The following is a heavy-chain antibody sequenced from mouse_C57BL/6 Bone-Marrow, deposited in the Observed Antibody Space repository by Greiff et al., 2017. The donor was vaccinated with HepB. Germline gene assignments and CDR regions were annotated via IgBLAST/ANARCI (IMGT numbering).Heavy chain of an antibody. CDR2: ISDGGSYT. Sequence: VQLKESGGGLVKPGGSLKLSCAASGFTFSSYAMSWVRQTPEKRLEWVATISDGGSYTYYPDNVKGRFTISRDNDKNNLYLQKSHLKSEDTAMYYCARDYPYDAMDYWGQGTSVTVSS. J-gene: IGHJ4*01. CDR3: ARDYPYDAMDY. CDR1: GFTFSSYA. V-gene: IGHV5-4*01.